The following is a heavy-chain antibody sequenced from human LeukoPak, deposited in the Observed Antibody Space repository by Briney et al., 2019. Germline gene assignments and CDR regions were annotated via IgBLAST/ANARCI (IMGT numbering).Heavy chain of an antibody. D-gene: IGHD3-22*01. J-gene: IGHJ4*02. V-gene: IGHV4-61*01. CDR2: IYYSGST. Sequence: SETLSLTCTVSGYSISSGYYWSWIRQPPGKGLEWIGYIYYSGSTNYNPSLKSRVTISVDTSKNQFSLKLSSVTAADTAVYYCARGVYYDSSGYYRYFDYWGQGTLVTVSS. CDR1: GYSISSGYY. CDR3: ARGVYYDSSGYYRYFDY.